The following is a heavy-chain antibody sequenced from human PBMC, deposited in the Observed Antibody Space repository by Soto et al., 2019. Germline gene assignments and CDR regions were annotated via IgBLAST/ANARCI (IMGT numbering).Heavy chain of an antibody. CDR3: ARDSRSLGIAIGSIDY. J-gene: IGHJ4*02. CDR1: GFTFSSYA. V-gene: IGHV3-30-3*01. Sequence: GSLRLSCAASGFTFSSYAMHWVRQAPGKGLEWVAVISYDGSNKYYADSVKGRFTISRDNSKNTLYLQMNSLRAEDTAVYYCARDSRSLGIAIGSIDYWGQGTLVTVST. D-gene: IGHD3-10*01. CDR2: ISYDGSNK.